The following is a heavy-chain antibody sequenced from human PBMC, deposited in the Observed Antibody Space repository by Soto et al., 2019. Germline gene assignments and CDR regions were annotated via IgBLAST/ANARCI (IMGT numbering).Heavy chain of an antibody. Sequence: GGSLRLSCAASGFTFSSYEMNWVRQAPGRGLEWFSYSSSSGSTIYYADSVKGRFTNSRDNAKNSLYLQMNSLRAEDTAVYYCARAPSGSGWYRDAFDIWGQGTMVTVAS. CDR1: GFTFSSYE. D-gene: IGHD6-19*01. J-gene: IGHJ3*02. V-gene: IGHV3-48*03. CDR3: ARAPSGSGWYRDAFDI. CDR2: SSSSGSTI.